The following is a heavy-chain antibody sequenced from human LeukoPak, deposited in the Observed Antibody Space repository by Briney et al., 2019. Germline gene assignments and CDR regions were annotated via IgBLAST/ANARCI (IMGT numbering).Heavy chain of an antibody. CDR2: IRYDGSNK. D-gene: IGHD1-26*01. J-gene: IGHJ6*03. Sequence: WGSLTLTCAASGFTFSGFGMHWVRQAPGKGLEWVAFIRYDGSNKYYADSVKGRFTISRDNSKNTLFLQMNSLRAEDTAVYSCAKDPGELSRGYYMDVWGKGTTVTVSS. CDR3: AKDPGELSRGYYMDV. V-gene: IGHV3-30*02. CDR1: GFTFSGFG.